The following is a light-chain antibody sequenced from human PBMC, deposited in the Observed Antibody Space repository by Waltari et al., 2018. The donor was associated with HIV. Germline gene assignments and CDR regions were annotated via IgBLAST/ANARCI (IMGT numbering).Light chain of an antibody. V-gene: IGLV1-40*01. Sequence: QSVLTQPPSVSGAPGPRVTIPCPGSSSNIGAGFDVHWYQQRPGTAKLLLYGNNNRPSGVPDRFSGSKSGTSASLAITGLQAEDDADYYCQSYDTSLSGPVFGGGTKLTVL. J-gene: IGLJ2*01. CDR1: SSNIGAGFD. CDR3: QSYDTSLSGPV. CDR2: GNN.